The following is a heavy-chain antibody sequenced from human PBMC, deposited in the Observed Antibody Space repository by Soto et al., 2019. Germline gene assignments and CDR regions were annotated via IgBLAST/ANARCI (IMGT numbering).Heavy chain of an antibody. J-gene: IGHJ6*02. CDR1: GGSISSYY. CDR3: ARDANDPYYYYGMDV. Sequence: SETLSLTCTVSGGSISSYYWSWIRQPPGKGLEWIGYIYYSGSTNYNPSLKSRVTISVDTSKNQFSLKLSSVTAADTAVYYCARDANDPYYYYGMDVWGQGTTVTVSS. CDR2: IYYSGST. V-gene: IGHV4-59*01.